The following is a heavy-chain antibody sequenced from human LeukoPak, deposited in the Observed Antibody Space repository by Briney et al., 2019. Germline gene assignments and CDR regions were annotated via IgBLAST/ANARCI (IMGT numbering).Heavy chain of an antibody. V-gene: IGHV1-69*04. Sequence: ASVKVSCKASEGTFSSYAITWVRQAPGQGLEWMGRIIPILGIANYAQKFQGRVTIIADKSTSTAYMELSSLRSEDTAVYYCARDLYSGHEGNAFDIWGQGTMVTVSS. D-gene: IGHD5-12*01. CDR3: ARDLYSGHEGNAFDI. J-gene: IGHJ3*02. CDR2: IIPILGIA. CDR1: EGTFSSYA.